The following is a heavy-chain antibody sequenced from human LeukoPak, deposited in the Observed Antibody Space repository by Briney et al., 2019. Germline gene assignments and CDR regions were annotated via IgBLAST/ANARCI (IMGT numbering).Heavy chain of an antibody. CDR3: AANYYYDSSGYDN. D-gene: IGHD3-22*01. J-gene: IGHJ4*02. CDR2: IYYSGST. V-gene: IGHV4-59*12. CDR1: GGSIGSYY. Sequence: SETLSLTCTVSGGSIGSYYWSWIRQPPGKGLEWIGYIYYSGSTNYNPSLKSRVTMSVDTSKSQFSLKLSSVTAADTAVYYCAANYYYDSSGYDNWGQGILVTVSS.